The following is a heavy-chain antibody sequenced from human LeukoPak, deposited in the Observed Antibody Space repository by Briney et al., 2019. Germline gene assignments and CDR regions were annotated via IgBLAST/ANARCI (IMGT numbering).Heavy chain of an antibody. CDR3: AAMGYCSGGSCYWGDYYYGMDV. D-gene: IGHD2-15*01. CDR2: ISSAGSI. CDR1: GFTFSRYE. J-gene: IGHJ6*02. V-gene: IGHV3-48*03. Sequence: GGSLRLSCAASGFTFSRYEGNWVRQAPGKGLEWVSYISSAGSIYDADSVKGRFTISRDNSKNTLYLQMNSLRAEDTAVYYCAAMGYCSGGSCYWGDYYYGMDVWGQGTTVTVSS.